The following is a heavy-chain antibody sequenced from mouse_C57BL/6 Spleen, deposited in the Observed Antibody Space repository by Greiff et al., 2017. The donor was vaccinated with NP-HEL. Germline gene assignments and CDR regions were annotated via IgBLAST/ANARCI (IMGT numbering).Heavy chain of an antibody. CDR3: TTGYEGYYGPAWCAY. CDR2: IAPANGDT. Sequence: VQLQQSGAELVRPGASVKLSCTASGFNIKDDYMHWVKQRPEQGLEWIGWIAPANGDTEYASKFQGKATITADPYSNTAYRQLSSLTSEDTAVEYCTTGYEGYYGPAWCAYWGQGTLVTVSA. J-gene: IGHJ3*01. D-gene: IGHD2-3*01. V-gene: IGHV14-4*01. CDR1: GFNIKDDY.